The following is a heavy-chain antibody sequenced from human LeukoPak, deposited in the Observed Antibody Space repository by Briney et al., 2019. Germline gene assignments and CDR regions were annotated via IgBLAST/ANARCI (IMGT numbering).Heavy chain of an antibody. CDR1: GFTFSSYE. D-gene: IGHD3-10*01. J-gene: IGHJ6*02. CDR2: ITSSGRII. V-gene: IGHV3-48*03. Sequence: GGSLRLSCAASGFTFSSYEMNWVRQAPGKGLEWVAYITSSGRIIYYVDSVKGRFTISRDNTKNSLYLQMNSLRAEDTAVYYCASTGGYGSGTYDYYYFGMDVWGQGTTVTVSS. CDR3: ASTGGYGSGTYDYYYFGMDV.